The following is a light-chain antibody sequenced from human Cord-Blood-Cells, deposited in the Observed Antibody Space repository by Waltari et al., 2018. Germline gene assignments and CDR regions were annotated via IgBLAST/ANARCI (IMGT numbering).Light chain of an antibody. V-gene: IGKV1D-12*01. CDR1: QGISSW. J-gene: IGKJ5*01. CDR2: AAT. Sequence: DIQMTQSPSSVSASVGDRVTITCRASQGISSWLAWYQQKPWKDHKLLIYAATSLQVGVPSGFSGSGSGTDFSITISNLQPEDFATYYCQQANSFPITFGQGTRLEIK. CDR3: QQANSFPIT.